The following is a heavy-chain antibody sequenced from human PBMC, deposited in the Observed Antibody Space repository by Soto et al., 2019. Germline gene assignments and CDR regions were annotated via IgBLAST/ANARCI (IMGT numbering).Heavy chain of an antibody. CDR2: ISSSSSYI. Sequence: GGSLRLSCAASGFTFSSYSMNWVRQAPGKGLEWVSSISSSSSYIYYADSVKGRFTISRDNAKNSLYLQMNSLRAEDTAVYYCARDPTAMVAEYFQHWGQGTLVTVSS. CDR3: ARDPTAMVAEYFQH. CDR1: GFTFSSYS. J-gene: IGHJ1*01. V-gene: IGHV3-21*01. D-gene: IGHD2-21*02.